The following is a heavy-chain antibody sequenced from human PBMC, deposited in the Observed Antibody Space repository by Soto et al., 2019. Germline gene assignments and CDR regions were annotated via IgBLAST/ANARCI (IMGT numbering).Heavy chain of an antibody. V-gene: IGHV3-7*01. D-gene: IGHD3-22*01. Sequence: EVQLVESGGGLVQPGVSLRLSCAASGFTFSRYWMSWVRQAPGKGLEWVANIKQDGSEKYYVESGKGRFTISRDNAKNSLYLQMNSLRAEDTAVYYCARDAGLSYYYDSSGSNFDYWGQGTLVTVSS. CDR2: IKQDGSEK. CDR1: GFTFSRYW. J-gene: IGHJ4*02. CDR3: ARDAGLSYYYDSSGSNFDY.